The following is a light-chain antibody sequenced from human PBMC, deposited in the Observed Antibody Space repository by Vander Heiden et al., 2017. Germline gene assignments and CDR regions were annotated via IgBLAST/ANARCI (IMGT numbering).Light chain of an antibody. CDR2: SNN. CDR1: SSNIGSNA. J-gene: IGLJ3*02. CDR3: AAWDDSLKAWV. Sequence: QPVLTQPPSASATPGQRVTISCSGSSSNIGSNAVSWYQQLPGMAPKFLIFSNNQRPSGVPDRFSGSKSGTSASLAISGLQSEDEADYYCAAWDDSLKAWVFGGGTKLTVL. V-gene: IGLV1-44*01.